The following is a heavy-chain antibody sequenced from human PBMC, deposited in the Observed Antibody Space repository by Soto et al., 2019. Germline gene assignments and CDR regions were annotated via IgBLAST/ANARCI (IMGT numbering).Heavy chain of an antibody. D-gene: IGHD2-15*01. CDR1: GGIFTRYD. CDR2: IIPIFGTA. Sequence: QVQLVQSGAEVKKPGSSVKVSCKASGGIFTRYDIRWVRQGPGQGLEWMGAIIPIFGTANYAQKLQGRDTITADASTSTAYMELSSLRSEDTAIYYCAINEGRDVSNFDYWGQGTLVTVSS. V-gene: IGHV1-69*01. CDR3: AINEGRDVSNFDY. J-gene: IGHJ4*02.